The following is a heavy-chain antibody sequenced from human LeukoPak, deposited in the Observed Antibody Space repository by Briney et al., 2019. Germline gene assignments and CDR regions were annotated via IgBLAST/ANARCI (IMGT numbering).Heavy chain of an antibody. J-gene: IGHJ4*02. CDR3: ARDLTSGSYSGY. CDR1: GYTFTSYG. CDR2: ISACNGNT. D-gene: IGHD1-26*01. V-gene: IGHV1-18*01. Sequence: ASVKVSCKASGYTFTSYGISWVRQAPGQGLEWMGWISACNGNTNYAQKLQGRVTMTTDTSTSTAYMELRSLRSDDTAVYYCARDLTSGSYSGYWGQGTLVTVSS.